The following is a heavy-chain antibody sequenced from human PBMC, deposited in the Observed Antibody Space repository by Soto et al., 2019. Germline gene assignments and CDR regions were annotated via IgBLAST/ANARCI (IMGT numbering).Heavy chain of an antibody. V-gene: IGHV1-24*01. CDR1: GYTLTGFS. J-gene: IGHJ5*02. Sequence: ASVKVSCKVSGYTLTGFSINWVRQAPGKGLEWMEGFDPEDGATNYAQKFQGRVTMTEDTSTDTAYMELSSLRSEDTAVYYCATDLGPYYDFWSGYWGGSLDPWGKGPLVTVS. CDR2: FDPEDGAT. D-gene: IGHD3-3*01. CDR3: ATDLGPYYDFWSGYWGGSLDP.